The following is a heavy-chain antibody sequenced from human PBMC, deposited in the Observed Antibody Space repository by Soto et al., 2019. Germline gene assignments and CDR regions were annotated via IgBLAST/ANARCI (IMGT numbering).Heavy chain of an antibody. CDR2: IYPGDSDT. CDR1: GYSFTSYW. J-gene: IGHJ6*03. V-gene: IGHV5-51*01. CDR3: ARHKGSSSTEYYYYYMDV. D-gene: IGHD6-6*01. Sequence: PGESLKISCKGSGYSFTSYWIGWVRQMPGKGLEWMGIIYPGDSDTRYSPSFQGQVTISADKSISTAYLQWSSLKASDTAMYYCARHKGSSSTEYYYYYMDVWGKGTTVTVSS.